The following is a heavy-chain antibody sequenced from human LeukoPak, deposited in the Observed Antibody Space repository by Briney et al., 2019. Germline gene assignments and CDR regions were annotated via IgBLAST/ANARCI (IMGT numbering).Heavy chain of an antibody. CDR1: GFNFSNFA. J-gene: IGHJ4*02. V-gene: IGHV3-23*01. CDR3: ATESFHY. CDR2: ISKTGSIA. D-gene: IGHD3-10*01. Sequence: PGGSLRLSCVVSGFNFSNFAMNWVRQAPGKGLEWVSIISKTGSIASRADSLKGRFTISRDNSKNTVYLLMNSLRAEDTALYYCATESFHYWGQGTLVAVSS.